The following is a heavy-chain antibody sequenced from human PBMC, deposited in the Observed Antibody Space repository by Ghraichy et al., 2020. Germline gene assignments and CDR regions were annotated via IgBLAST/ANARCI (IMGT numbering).Heavy chain of an antibody. CDR2: IHNRGST. J-gene: IGHJ5*02. D-gene: IGHD7-27*01. V-gene: IGHV4-39*07. Sequence: GSLRLSCSVSGGSVSSSSYYWGWIRQPPGKALEWIGDIHNRGSTYHNPSLRSRVTISVDTSKNQFSLRLKSVTAADTAIYYCARDAGELAWFDPWGQGTLVTVSS. CDR1: GGSVSSSSYY. CDR3: ARDAGELAWFDP.